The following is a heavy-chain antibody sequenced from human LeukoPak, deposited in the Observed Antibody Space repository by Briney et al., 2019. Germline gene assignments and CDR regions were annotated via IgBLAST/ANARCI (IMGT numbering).Heavy chain of an antibody. D-gene: IGHD2-21*01. CDR2: IKQDGSEK. V-gene: IGHV3-7*01. Sequence: PGGSLRLSCAAPGFTFSAFWMSWVRQAPGKGLEWVANIKQDGSEKYYVDSVKGRFTISRDNAKNSLYLQMNSLRAEDTAVYYCARGSYCGGDCYSPLPYYFDYWGQGTLVTVSS. CDR1: GFTFSAFW. CDR3: ARGSYCGGDCYSPLPYYFDY. J-gene: IGHJ4*02.